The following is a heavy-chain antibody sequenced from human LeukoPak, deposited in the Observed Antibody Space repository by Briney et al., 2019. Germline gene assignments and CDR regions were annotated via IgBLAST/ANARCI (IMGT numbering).Heavy chain of an antibody. Sequence: GASVKVSCKASGYTFTGYYMHWVRQAPGQGLEWMGWINPNSGGTNYAQKFQGRVTMTRDTSISTAYMELSRLRSDDTAVYYCARDGSGQQEWFDPWGQGTLVTVSS. CDR2: INPNSGGT. V-gene: IGHV1-2*02. CDR3: ARDGSGQQEWFDP. J-gene: IGHJ5*02. CDR1: GYTFTGYY. D-gene: IGHD2-15*01.